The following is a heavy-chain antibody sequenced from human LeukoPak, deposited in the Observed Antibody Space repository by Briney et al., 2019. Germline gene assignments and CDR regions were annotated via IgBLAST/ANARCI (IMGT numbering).Heavy chain of an antibody. CDR1: GFTFSSYG. CDR2: INHSGST. V-gene: IGHV4-34*01. J-gene: IGHJ4*02. Sequence: GSLRLSCAASGFTFSSYGMHWIRQPPGKGLEWIGEINHSGSTNYNPSLKSRVTISVDTSKNQFSLKLSSVTAADTAVYYCARGRRVTTKYYFDYWGQGTLVTVSS. D-gene: IGHD4-17*01. CDR3: ARGRRVTTKYYFDY.